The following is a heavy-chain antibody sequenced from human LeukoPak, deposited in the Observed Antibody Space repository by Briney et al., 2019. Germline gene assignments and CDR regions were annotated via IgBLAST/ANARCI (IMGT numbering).Heavy chain of an antibody. Sequence: GGSLRLSCAASGFTFSSYAMHWVRQAPGKGLEWVAVISYDGSNKYYADSVKGRFTISRDNSKNTLYLQMNSLRAEDTAVYYCARDRLRFTMIVTMDYWGQGTLVPVSS. J-gene: IGHJ4*02. D-gene: IGHD3-22*01. CDR3: ARDRLRFTMIVTMDY. CDR2: ISYDGSNK. CDR1: GFTFSSYA. V-gene: IGHV3-30-3*01.